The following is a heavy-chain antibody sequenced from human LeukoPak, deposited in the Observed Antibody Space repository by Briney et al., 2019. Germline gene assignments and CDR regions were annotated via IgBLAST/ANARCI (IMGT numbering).Heavy chain of an antibody. CDR3: AKDRMAHDY. D-gene: IGHD5-24*01. J-gene: IGHJ4*02. V-gene: IGHV3-23*01. Sequence: GGSLRLSCAASGFTFSSHAMSWVRQAPGKGLEWVSAISDTGSKTYYADSVKGRFTISRDNSKNTLYVQMNSLTVEDTAIYYCAKDRMAHDYWGQGALVTVSS. CDR2: ISDTGSKT. CDR1: GFTFSSHA.